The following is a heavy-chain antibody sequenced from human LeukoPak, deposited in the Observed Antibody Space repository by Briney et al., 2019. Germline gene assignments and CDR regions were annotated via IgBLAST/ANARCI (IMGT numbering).Heavy chain of an antibody. V-gene: IGHV3-23*01. CDR2: ISPGGGTT. CDR3: ARDQYGSGSYYNWGGIEY. CDR1: GFTFSNEA. D-gene: IGHD3-10*01. J-gene: IGHJ4*02. Sequence: PGGSLRLSCAVSGFTFSNEAMGWVRQLRGGGLEWVSTISPGGGTTYYAESMKGRFTISRDNSKSTLYLEMNSLRAEDTAVYYCARDQYGSGSYYNWGGIEYWGQGTLVTVSS.